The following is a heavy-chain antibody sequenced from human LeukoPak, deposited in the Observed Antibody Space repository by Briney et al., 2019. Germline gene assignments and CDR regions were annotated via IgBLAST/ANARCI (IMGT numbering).Heavy chain of an antibody. J-gene: IGHJ4*02. CDR3: TRDFAFQQFDY. D-gene: IGHD1/OR15-1a*01. CDR2: INQDEGTK. Sequence: GGSLRLSCAATGFSFSNSWMTWVRQAPGKGPEWLANINQDEGTKNYVDAVEGRFTISRDNAKNSLFLQMNSLRAEDTAVYYCTRDFAFQQFDYWGQGNLVTVSS. CDR1: GFSFSNSW. V-gene: IGHV3-7*01.